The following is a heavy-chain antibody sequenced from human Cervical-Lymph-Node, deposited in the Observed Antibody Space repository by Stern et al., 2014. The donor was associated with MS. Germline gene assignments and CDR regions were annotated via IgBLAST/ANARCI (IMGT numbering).Heavy chain of an antibody. CDR3: ARGPPDTFVRGLYFDY. V-gene: IGHV1-69*01. CDR2: IIPLFGTT. J-gene: IGHJ4*02. CDR1: GGTFRNFG. Sequence: DQLVESGAEVRKPGTSVKVSCKASGGTFRNFGIGWVRQAPGQGLEGMGHIIPLFGTTNYARKFQGRATITADESTNSAYMELSRLRSEDTAMYFCARGPPDTFVRGLYFDYWGQGTLLTVSS. D-gene: IGHD3-10*01.